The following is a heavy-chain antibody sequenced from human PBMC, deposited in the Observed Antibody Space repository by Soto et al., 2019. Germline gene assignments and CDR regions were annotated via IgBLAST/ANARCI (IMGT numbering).Heavy chain of an antibody. V-gene: IGHV3-66*01. J-gene: IGHJ3*02. D-gene: IGHD6-13*01. Sequence: GGSLRLSCAASGFTVSSNYMSWVRQAPGKGLEWVSVIYSGGSTYYADSGKGRFTISRDNSKNRLYLEMNSLRAEDTAVYYCAREGSSSWYGLQGAFDIWGQGTMVTVSS. CDR2: IYSGGST. CDR3: AREGSSSWYGLQGAFDI. CDR1: GFTVSSNY.